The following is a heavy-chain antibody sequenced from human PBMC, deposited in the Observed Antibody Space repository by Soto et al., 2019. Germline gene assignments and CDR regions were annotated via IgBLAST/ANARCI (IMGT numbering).Heavy chain of an antibody. Sequence: QVQLVQSGAEVKKPGSPVKVSCKASGGTFSSYAISWVRQAPGQGLEWMGGIIPIFGPANYAQKFQGRVPITADESTSTAYMELSSLRSEATAVYYRAMSRYYEHWFDPWGQGTLVTVSS. D-gene: IGHD3-22*01. V-gene: IGHV1-69*01. CDR2: IIPIFGPA. J-gene: IGHJ5*02. CDR1: GGTFSSYA. CDR3: AMSRYYEHWFDP.